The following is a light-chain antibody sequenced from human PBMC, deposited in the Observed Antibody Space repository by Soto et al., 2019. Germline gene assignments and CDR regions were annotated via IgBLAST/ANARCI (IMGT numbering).Light chain of an antibody. Sequence: ELVLTQSPATLSLSPGERATLSCRASQRVSTYLAWYQQKPGQAPRLFIYDASNRATGIQARFSGSGSGTDFTLTISSLEPEDFAVYYCQQYKNGWTFGQGTKVDIK. CDR1: QRVSTY. CDR3: QQYKNGWT. CDR2: DAS. J-gene: IGKJ1*01. V-gene: IGKV3-11*01.